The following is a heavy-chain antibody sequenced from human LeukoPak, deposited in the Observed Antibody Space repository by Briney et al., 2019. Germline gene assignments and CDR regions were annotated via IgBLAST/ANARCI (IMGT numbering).Heavy chain of an antibody. CDR2: TYYRSSWYN. CDR3: ARTYSGSTDH. CDR1: GDSVSSNSAA. J-gene: IGHJ4*02. Sequence: SQTLSLTCAVSGDSVSSNSAAWNWIRQSPSRGLEWLGRTYYRSSWYNDYAISVKSRITVNPDTSKSQFSLQLNSVTPEDTAVYYCARTYSGSTDHWGQGTLVTVSS. D-gene: IGHD1-26*01. V-gene: IGHV6-1*01.